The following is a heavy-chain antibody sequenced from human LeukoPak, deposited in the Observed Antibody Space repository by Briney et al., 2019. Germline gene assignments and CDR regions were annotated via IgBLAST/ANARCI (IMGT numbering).Heavy chain of an antibody. J-gene: IGHJ4*02. D-gene: IGHD3-10*01. CDR3: AREWTTMVRGTPPDY. CDR1: GFTVSSNY. Sequence: GGSLRLSCAASGFTVSSNYMSWVRQAPGKGLEWVSVIYSGGSTYYADSVKGRFTISRDNSKNTLYLQMNSLRAEDTAVYYCAREWTTMVRGTPPDYWGQGTLVTVSS. V-gene: IGHV3-53*05. CDR2: IYSGGST.